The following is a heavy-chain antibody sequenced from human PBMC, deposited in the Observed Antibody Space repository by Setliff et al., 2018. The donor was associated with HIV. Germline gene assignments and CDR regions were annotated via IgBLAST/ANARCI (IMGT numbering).Heavy chain of an antibody. J-gene: IGHJ4*02. V-gene: IGHV4-39*07. Sequence: ETLSLTCTVSGGSISSSSYYWGWIRQPPGKGLEWIGIIYYSGSTYYNPSLKSRVTISVDTSKNQFSLKLSSVTAADTAVYYCAREVRAATYYNFWSGSFFFDYWGQGTLVTVSS. CDR3: AREVRAATYYNFWSGSFFFDY. CDR2: IYYSGST. CDR1: GGSISSSSYY. D-gene: IGHD3-3*01.